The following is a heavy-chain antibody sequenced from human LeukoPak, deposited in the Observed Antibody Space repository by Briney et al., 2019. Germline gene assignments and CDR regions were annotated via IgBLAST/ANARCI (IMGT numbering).Heavy chain of an antibody. V-gene: IGHV1-8*01. CDR3: ARPLGGYDILTGYWTWDWFDP. J-gene: IGHJ5*02. Sequence: ASVKVSCKASGYTFTSYDINWVRQATGQGLEWMGWMNPNSGNTGYAQKFQGRVTMTRNTSISTAYMELSSLRSEDTAVYYCARPLGGYDILTGYWTWDWFDPWGQGTLVTVSS. D-gene: IGHD3-9*01. CDR1: GYTFTSYD. CDR2: MNPNSGNT.